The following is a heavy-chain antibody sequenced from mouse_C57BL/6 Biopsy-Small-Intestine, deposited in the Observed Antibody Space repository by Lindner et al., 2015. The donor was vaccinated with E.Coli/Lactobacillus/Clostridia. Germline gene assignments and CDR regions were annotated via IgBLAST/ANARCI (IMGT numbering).Heavy chain of an antibody. V-gene: IGHV1-42*01. Sequence: VQLQESGPELVKPGASVKMSCKASGYTFTDYYMHWVKQSHGESLEWIGEINPSTGGTTYNQKFKAKATLTVDKSSSTAYMQLKSLTSEDSAVYYCAIPGGFAYWGQGTLVTVSA. D-gene: IGHD1-1*02. CDR1: GYTFTDYY. J-gene: IGHJ3*01. CDR3: AIPGGFAY. CDR2: INPSTGGT.